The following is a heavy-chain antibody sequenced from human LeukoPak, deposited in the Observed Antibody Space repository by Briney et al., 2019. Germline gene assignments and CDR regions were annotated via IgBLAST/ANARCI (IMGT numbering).Heavy chain of an antibody. V-gene: IGHV3-23*01. Sequence: GGSLRLSCAASGFTFSSYAMSWVRQAPGKGLEWVSAISGSGGSTYYADSVKGRFTISRDNSKNTLYLQMNSLRAEDTAVYYCARVIDSSGYYGDYWGQGTLVTVSS. CDR2: ISGSGGST. CDR1: GFTFSSYA. D-gene: IGHD3-22*01. CDR3: ARVIDSSGYYGDY. J-gene: IGHJ4*02.